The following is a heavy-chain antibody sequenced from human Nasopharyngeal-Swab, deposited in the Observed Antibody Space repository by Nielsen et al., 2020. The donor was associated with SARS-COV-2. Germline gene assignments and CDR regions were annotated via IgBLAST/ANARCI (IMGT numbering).Heavy chain of an antibody. CDR2: IIPIFGTA. V-gene: IGHV1-69*13. Sequence: SVKVSCKASGGTFSSYAISWVRQAPGQGLEWMGGIIPIFGTANYAQKFQGRVTITADESTGTAYMELSSLRSEDTAVYYCAVGATGYYYVDVWGKGTTVTVSS. CDR3: AVGATGYYYVDV. D-gene: IGHD1-26*01. J-gene: IGHJ6*03. CDR1: GGTFSSYA.